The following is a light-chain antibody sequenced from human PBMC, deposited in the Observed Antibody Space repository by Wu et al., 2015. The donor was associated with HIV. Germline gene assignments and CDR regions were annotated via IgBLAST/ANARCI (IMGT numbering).Light chain of an antibody. J-gene: IGKJ5*01. CDR1: QSLTNSY. V-gene: IGKV3-20*01. CDR2: SAS. CDR3: QQYETSIT. Sequence: ETVLTQSPGTLSLSPGERATLSCRASQSLTNSYLAWYQQKPGQAPRVLIYSASNRATGIPDRFSGSGSGTDFALTISRLEPGDFALYYCQQYETSITFGQGTRLEI.